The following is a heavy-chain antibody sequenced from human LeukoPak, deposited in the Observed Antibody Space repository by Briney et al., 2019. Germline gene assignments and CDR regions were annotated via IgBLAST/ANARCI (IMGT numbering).Heavy chain of an antibody. CDR2: ISYDGSNK. Sequence: GRSLRLSCAASGFTFSSYAMHWVRQAPGKGLEWVAVISYDGSNKYYADSVKGRFTISRGNSKNTLYLQMNSLRAEDTAVYYCARDGDCSSTSCYDAAQTGYYGMDVWGQGTTVTVSS. D-gene: IGHD2-2*01. CDR3: ARDGDCSSTSCYDAAQTGYYGMDV. CDR1: GFTFSSYA. V-gene: IGHV3-30-3*01. J-gene: IGHJ6*02.